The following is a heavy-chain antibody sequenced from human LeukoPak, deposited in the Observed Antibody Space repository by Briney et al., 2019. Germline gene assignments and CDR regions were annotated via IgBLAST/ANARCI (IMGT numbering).Heavy chain of an antibody. V-gene: IGHV3-23*01. CDR1: GFTFSNYA. CDR3: TKLRSSVPAAAYNN. Sequence: PGGSLRLSCAASGFTFSNYAMSWVRQAPGKGLEWVSVISGSGGTTYYADSVKGRFTISRDNSKNTLYLQMNSLRAEDSAVYYCTKLRSSVPAAAYNNWGQGILVTVSS. J-gene: IGHJ4*02. D-gene: IGHD2-2*01. CDR2: ISGSGGTT.